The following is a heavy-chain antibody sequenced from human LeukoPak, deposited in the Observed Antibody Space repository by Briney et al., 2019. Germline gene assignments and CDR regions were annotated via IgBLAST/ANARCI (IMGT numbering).Heavy chain of an antibody. D-gene: IGHD3-22*01. J-gene: IGHJ4*01. CDR2: IIPIFGTA. V-gene: IGHV1-69*05. Sequence: GSSVKVSCKASGGTFSSYAISWVRQAPGQGLEWMGGIIPIFGTANYAQKFQGRVTITTDESTSTAYMELSSLRSEDTAVYYCARGGRYYDTRGFHREYYFDYWGHGTLVTVSS. CDR1: GGTFSSYA. CDR3: ARGGRYYDTRGFHREYYFDY.